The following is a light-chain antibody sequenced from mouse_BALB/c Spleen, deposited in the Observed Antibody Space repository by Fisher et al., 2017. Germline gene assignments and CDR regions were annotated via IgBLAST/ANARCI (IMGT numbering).Light chain of an antibody. J-gene: IGKJ5*01. V-gene: IGKV4-59*01. CDR2: DTS. Sequence: IVITQSPAIMSASPGEKVTMTCSASSSVSYMHWYQQKSGTSPKRWIYDTSKLASGVPVRFSGSGSGTSYSLTISSMEAEDAATYYCQQWSSNPLTFGAGTKLELK. CDR1: SSVSY. CDR3: QQWSSNPLT.